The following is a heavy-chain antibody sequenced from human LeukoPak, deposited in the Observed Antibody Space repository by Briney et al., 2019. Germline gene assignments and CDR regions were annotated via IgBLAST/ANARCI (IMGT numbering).Heavy chain of an antibody. D-gene: IGHD1-7*01. Sequence: SGPTLVNPTQTLTLTCTFSGFSLSTSGVGVGWIRQPPGKALEWLATIYWDDDKRYSPSLKSRLTITKDTSKNQVVLTMTNMDPVDTATYYCAHRLTRWTCNYVNFDYSGQGTLVTVSS. CDR2: IYWDDDK. CDR3: AHRLTRWTCNYVNFDY. J-gene: IGHJ4*02. V-gene: IGHV2-5*02. CDR1: GFSLSTSGVG.